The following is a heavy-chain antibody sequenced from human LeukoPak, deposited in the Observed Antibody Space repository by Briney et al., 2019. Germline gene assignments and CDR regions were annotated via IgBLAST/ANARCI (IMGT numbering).Heavy chain of an antibody. CDR3: ARGQGYESYYYMDV. CDR2: IFPSGGEI. D-gene: IGHD2-2*01. CDR1: GFTFSTFA. J-gene: IGHJ6*03. Sequence: GGSLRLSCAASGFTFSTFAMIWVRQPPGKGLEWVSSIFPSGGEIHYADSVRGRFTISRDNSNNTVYLQMNNLRPEDTAVFYCARGQGYESYYYMDVWGKGTTVSVSS. V-gene: IGHV3-23*01.